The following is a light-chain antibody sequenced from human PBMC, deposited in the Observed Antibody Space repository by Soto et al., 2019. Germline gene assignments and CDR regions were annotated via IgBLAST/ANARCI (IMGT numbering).Light chain of an antibody. CDR3: QQYGSSSWT. CDR2: GAS. Sequence: EIVLTQSPGTLSLSPGERATLSCRASQSVSSTYLAWYQQQPGQAPRLLIYGASNRATGIPDRLSGSGSGTDFTLTISRLEPEDFAVYYCQQYGSSSWTFGQGTKV. J-gene: IGKJ1*01. CDR1: QSVSSTY. V-gene: IGKV3-20*01.